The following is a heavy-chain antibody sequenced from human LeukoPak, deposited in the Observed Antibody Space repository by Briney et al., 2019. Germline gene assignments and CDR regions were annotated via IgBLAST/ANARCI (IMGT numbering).Heavy chain of an antibody. J-gene: IGHJ4*02. CDR3: TTVRRAVAGPIDY. V-gene: IGHV3-15*01. CDR1: GFTFSNAW. D-gene: IGHD6-19*01. CDR2: IKSKTDGGKT. Sequence: PGVSLRLSCAASGFTFSNAWMSWGRQAPGEGLKCVGRIKSKTDGGKTDYAATVKGRFTISRDDSKNTLYLQMNSLKTEDTAVSYCTTVRRAVAGPIDYWGQGTLVTVSS.